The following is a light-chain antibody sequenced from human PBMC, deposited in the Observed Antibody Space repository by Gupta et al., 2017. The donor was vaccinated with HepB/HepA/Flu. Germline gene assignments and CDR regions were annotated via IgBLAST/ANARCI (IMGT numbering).Light chain of an antibody. J-gene: IGKJ4*01. V-gene: IGKV3-15*01. CDR1: QSVSSN. CDR3: QQYNNWPPLT. CDR2: GAS. Sequence: EIVMTQSPATLSVSPGERATLSCRASQSVSSNLAWYQQKPGQAPRLLIYGASTRDTGIPARFSGSGYGTEVTLTISSRQSEDFAVYYCQQYNNWPPLTFGGGTKVEIK.